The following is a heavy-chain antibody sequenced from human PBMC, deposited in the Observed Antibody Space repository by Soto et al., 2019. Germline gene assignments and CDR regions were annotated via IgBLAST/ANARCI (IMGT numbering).Heavy chain of an antibody. Sequence: SETLSLTCTVSGGSISSYYWSWIRQPPGKGLEWFGYIYYSGSTNYNPSLKSRVTISVDTSKNQFSLKLSSVTAADTAVCYCARSTLGVVRGAAKYYYYGMDVWGQGTTVTVSS. CDR1: GGSISSYY. CDR3: ARSTLGVVRGAAKYYYYGMDV. CDR2: IYYSGST. J-gene: IGHJ6*02. V-gene: IGHV4-59*01. D-gene: IGHD3-16*01.